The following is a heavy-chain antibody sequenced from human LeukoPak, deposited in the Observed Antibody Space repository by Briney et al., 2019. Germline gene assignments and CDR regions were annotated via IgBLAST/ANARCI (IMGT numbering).Heavy chain of an antibody. V-gene: IGHV3-30*02. Sequence: PGGSLRLSCVASGFTFSSNGMHWVRQAPGKGLEWVAFIRNDGSNKYYVDSVKGRFTIYRDNSKNTLYLQMNSLRAEDTAVYYCARGDWLPLPYAFDHWGQGTLVTVSS. D-gene: IGHD5-12*01. CDR3: ARGDWLPLPYAFDH. CDR1: GFTFSSNG. CDR2: IRNDGSNK. J-gene: IGHJ4*02.